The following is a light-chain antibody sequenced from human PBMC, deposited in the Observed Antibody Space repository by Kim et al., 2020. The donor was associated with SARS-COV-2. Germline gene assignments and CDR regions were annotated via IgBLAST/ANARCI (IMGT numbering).Light chain of an antibody. Sequence: GSIGDRVTITCRASQDIANSLAWYQQKPGKVPQVLIYAASTLQSVVTSRFGGSGSGTGLTLTIGSLQTEYVATYCCQKYNSAPWTFGPGTKVDIK. J-gene: IGKJ1*01. CDR3: QKYNSAPWT. V-gene: IGKV1-27*01. CDR2: AAS. CDR1: QDIANS.